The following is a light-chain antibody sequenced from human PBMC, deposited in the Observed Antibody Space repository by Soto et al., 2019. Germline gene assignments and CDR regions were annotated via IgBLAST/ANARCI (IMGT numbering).Light chain of an antibody. CDR2: ANN. Sequence: QSVLTQPPSVSGAPGQRVTISCTWSSSNIGAGYDVHWYQQLPGTGPKLLIYANNNRPSGVPDRFSGSKSGTSASLAITGLRAEDEADYYCQSYDSSLSGYVFGTGTKVTVL. CDR1: SSNIGAGYD. J-gene: IGLJ1*01. V-gene: IGLV1-40*01. CDR3: QSYDSSLSGYV.